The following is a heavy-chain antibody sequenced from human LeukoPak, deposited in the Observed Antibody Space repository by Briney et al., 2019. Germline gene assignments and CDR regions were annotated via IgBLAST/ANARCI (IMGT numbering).Heavy chain of an antibody. CDR1: EFTFSNAW. CDR2: IKSKTDGGTT. V-gene: IGHV3-15*01. CDR3: TSQYFDY. Sequence: PGGSLRLSCAASEFTFSNAWMNWVRQGPGKGLEWVGRIKSKTDGGTTDYAAPVEGGFTISRDDSKNTVYLQMNSLKTDDTAVYYCTSQYFDYWGQGTLVAVSS. J-gene: IGHJ4*02.